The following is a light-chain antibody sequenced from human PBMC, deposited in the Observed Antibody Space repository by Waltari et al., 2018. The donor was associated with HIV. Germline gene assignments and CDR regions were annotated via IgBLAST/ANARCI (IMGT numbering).Light chain of an antibody. CDR3: QAWDSRTS. V-gene: IGLV3-1*01. CDR2: QDS. CDR1: KLGDKY. Sequence: SYELTQPPSVSVSPGQQASIPCPGDKLGDKYVSWYQQKAGQSPVLVIFQDSKRPSGIPERFSGSNSGNTATLTISGTQAMDEADYYCQAWDSRTSFGGGTKLTVL. J-gene: IGLJ2*01.